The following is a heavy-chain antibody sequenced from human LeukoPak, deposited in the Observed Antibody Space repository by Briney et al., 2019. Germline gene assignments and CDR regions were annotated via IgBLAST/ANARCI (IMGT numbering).Heavy chain of an antibody. D-gene: IGHD3-3*01. CDR2: INQSGTT. Sequence: KPSETLSLTCAVYGGSVSDYYWTWIRQPPGKGPEWIGEINQSGTTYYNTSLKSRVTISPNTSKNQVSLKLTSVTAADTAVYYCSLEWLHWGQGTLVTVSS. CDR1: GGSVSDYY. CDR3: SLEWLH. J-gene: IGHJ4*02. V-gene: IGHV4-34*01.